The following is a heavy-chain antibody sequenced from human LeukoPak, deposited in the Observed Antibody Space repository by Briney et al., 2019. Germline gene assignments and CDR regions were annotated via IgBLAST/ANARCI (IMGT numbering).Heavy chain of an antibody. CDR1: GGTFSSYA. Sequence: SVKVSCKASGGTFSSYAISWVRQAPGQGLEWMGRIIPIFGTANYAQKFQGRVTITTDESTSTAYMELSSLRSEDTAVYYCARDHGDYGWFDPWGQGTLVTVSS. D-gene: IGHD4-17*01. CDR3: ARDHGDYGWFDP. J-gene: IGHJ5*02. V-gene: IGHV1-69*05. CDR2: IIPIFGTA.